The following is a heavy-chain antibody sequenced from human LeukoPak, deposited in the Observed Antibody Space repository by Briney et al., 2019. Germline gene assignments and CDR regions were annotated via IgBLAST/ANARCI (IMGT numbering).Heavy chain of an antibody. J-gene: IGHJ4*02. CDR3: ASLSGSYTYYFDY. CDR1: EFTFSGYW. CDR2: IYQGGTEK. D-gene: IGHD1-26*01. V-gene: IGHV3-7*01. Sequence: GGSLRLSCEASEFTFSGYWMSWVRQAPGKGLEWVANIYQGGTEKYYADSAKGRFTISRDNAKNSLYLQMNSLRAEDTAVHYCASLSGSYTYYFDYWGQGTLVTVSS.